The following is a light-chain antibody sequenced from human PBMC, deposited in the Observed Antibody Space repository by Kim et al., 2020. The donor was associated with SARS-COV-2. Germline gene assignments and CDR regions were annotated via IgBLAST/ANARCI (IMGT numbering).Light chain of an antibody. Sequence: CTLSSGYSNYKVDWYQQRPGKGPRFVMRVGTGGIVGSKGDGIPDRFSVLGSGLNRYLTIKNIQEEDESDYYCGADHGSGSNFVYVFGTGTKVTVL. J-gene: IGLJ1*01. CDR3: GADHGSGSNFVYV. CDR2: VGTGGIVG. CDR1: SGYSNYK. V-gene: IGLV9-49*01.